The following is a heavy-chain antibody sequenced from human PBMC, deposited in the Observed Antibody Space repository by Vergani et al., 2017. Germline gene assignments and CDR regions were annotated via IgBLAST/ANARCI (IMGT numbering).Heavy chain of an antibody. Sequence: QVQLVHSGAEVKKPGSSVKVSCKASGGTFSSYTISWVRQAPGQGLEWMGRILPILGIANYAQKFKGRVTITADKSTSTAYMELSSLRTEDTAVYYCAIGNVDTVTIDYWGQGTLVTASS. CDR1: GGTFSSYT. V-gene: IGHV1-69*02. CDR3: AIGNVDTVTIDY. J-gene: IGHJ4*02. D-gene: IGHD5-18*01. CDR2: ILPILGIA.